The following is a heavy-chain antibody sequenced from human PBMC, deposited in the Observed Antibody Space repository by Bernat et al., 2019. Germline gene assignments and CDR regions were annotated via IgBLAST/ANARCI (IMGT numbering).Heavy chain of an antibody. CDR2: ISYDGSNK. Sequence: QVQLVESGGGVVQPGRSLRLSCAASGFTFSSYAMHWVRQAPGKGLEWVAVISYDGSNKYYADSVKGRFTISRDNSKNTLYLQMNSLRAEDTAVYYCVRDGALVWGQGTLVTVSS. CDR3: VRDGALV. V-gene: IGHV3-30-3*01. CDR1: GFTFSSYA. J-gene: IGHJ4*02. D-gene: IGHD6-6*01.